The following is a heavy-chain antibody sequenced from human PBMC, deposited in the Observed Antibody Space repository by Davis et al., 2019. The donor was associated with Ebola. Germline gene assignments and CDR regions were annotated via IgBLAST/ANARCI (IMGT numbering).Heavy chain of an antibody. CDR3: ARGRIRTLTPLYYYYGMDV. V-gene: IGHV4-34*01. CDR1: GGSFSGYY. Sequence: SETLSLTCAVYGGSFSGYYWSWIRQPPGKGLEWIGEINHSGSTNYNPSLKSRVTISVDTSKNQFSLKLSSVTAADTAVYYCARGRIRTLTPLYYYYGMDVWGKGTTVTVSS. D-gene: IGHD1-14*01. J-gene: IGHJ6*04. CDR2: INHSGST.